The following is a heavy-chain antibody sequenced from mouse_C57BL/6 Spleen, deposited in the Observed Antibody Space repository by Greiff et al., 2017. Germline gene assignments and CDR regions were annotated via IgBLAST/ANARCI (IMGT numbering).Heavy chain of an antibody. J-gene: IGHJ1*03. D-gene: IGHD2-1*01. Sequence: EVMLVESGGDLVKPGGSLKLSCAASGFTFSSYGMSWVRQTPDKRLEWVATISSGGSYTSYPDSVKGRFTISRDNAKNTLYLQMSSLKSEDTAMYYCASLYYGNYRYFDVWGTGTTVTVSS. V-gene: IGHV5-6*01. CDR2: ISSGGSYT. CDR1: GFTFSSYG. CDR3: ASLYYGNYRYFDV.